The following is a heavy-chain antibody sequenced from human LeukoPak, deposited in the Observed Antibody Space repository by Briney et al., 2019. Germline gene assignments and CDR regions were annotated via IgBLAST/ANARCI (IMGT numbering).Heavy chain of an antibody. V-gene: IGHV3-33*01. J-gene: IGHJ4*02. CDR3: ARGEARSQYSFDY. Sequence: GGSLRLSCVASGFTFSGYGMHWVRQAPGKGLEWVAVIWYDGSNKYYADSVKGRFTISRDNSKNTLYLQMNSLRAEDTAVYYCARGEARSQYSFDYWGQGTLVTVSS. CDR1: GFTFSGYG. CDR2: IWYDGSNK.